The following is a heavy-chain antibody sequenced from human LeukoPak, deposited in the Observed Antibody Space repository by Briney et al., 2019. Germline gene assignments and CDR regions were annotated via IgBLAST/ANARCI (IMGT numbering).Heavy chain of an antibody. V-gene: IGHV1-8*01. CDR2: MNPNSGNA. Sequence: ASVKVSCKAAGYTFTSYDINWVRQATGQGLEWMGWMNPNSGNAGYAQKFQGRVTMTRDMSTTTDYMELSSLRSEDTAVYYCARDNSVGDIAWWFDPWGQGTLVTVSS. J-gene: IGHJ5*02. CDR3: ARDNSVGDIAWWFDP. CDR1: GYTFTSYD. D-gene: IGHD3-16*02.